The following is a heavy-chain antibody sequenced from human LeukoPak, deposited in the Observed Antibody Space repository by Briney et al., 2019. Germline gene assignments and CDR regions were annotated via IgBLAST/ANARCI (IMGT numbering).Heavy chain of an antibody. CDR3: ARHLGVVRGVVRYFDY. D-gene: IGHD3-10*01. CDR1: GYSFTSYW. J-gene: IGHJ4*02. Sequence: PGESLKISCKGSGYSFTSYWIGWVRQMPGKGLEWMGIIYPGDSDTRYSPSFQDQVTISVDKSIRTAYLQWSSLKASDTAMYYCARHLGVVRGVVRYFDYWGQGTLVTVSS. CDR2: IYPGDSDT. V-gene: IGHV5-51*01.